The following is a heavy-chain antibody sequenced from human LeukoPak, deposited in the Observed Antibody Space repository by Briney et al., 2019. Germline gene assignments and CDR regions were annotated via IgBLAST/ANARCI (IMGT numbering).Heavy chain of an antibody. D-gene: IGHD2-2*02. CDR2: INPNSGGT. CDR1: GYAFTGDD. CDR3: ARVGYCSSTSCYTYYYYGMDV. J-gene: IGHJ6*02. V-gene: IGHV1-2*02. Sequence: AAVKVSCKASGYAFTGDDMHWVRQAPGQGLGWMGWINPNSGGTKYAQKFQGRVTMTRDTSISTAYMELSRLRSDDTAVYYCARVGYCSSTSCYTYYYYGMDVWGQGTTVTVSS.